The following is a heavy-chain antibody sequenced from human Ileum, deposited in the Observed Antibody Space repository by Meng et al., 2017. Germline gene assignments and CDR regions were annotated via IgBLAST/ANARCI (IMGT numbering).Heavy chain of an antibody. J-gene: IGHJ5*02. V-gene: IGHV4-31*03. CDR1: GGSISGGHYF. CDR2: IYHSGVT. Sequence: QVQLQELGPGIVKPSQTLSLTCTVSGGSISGGHYFWSLLRQHPEKGLDWIGYIYHSGVTYYSPSLKSRLTISVDTSKNQFSLKLSSVTAADTAIYYCARGVVTYYDSSTLTWFDPWGQGALVTVSS. CDR3: ARGVVTYYDSSTLTWFDP. D-gene: IGHD3-22*01.